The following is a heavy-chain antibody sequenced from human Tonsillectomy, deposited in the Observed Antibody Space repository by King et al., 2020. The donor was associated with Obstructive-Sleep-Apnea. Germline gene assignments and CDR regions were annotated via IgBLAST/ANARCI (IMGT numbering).Heavy chain of an antibody. J-gene: IGHJ5*01. CDR2: IYYSESA. Sequence: VQLQESGPGLVRPSETLSLTCSISGGSIKSYYWTWIRQSPGKGLEWIGSIYYSESAKYNPSLGSRVTISVDTSKNQFSLNLSSVTAADTAVYFCARVSGGAYCAADCYCDSWGQGSLVTVSS. CDR1: GGSIKSYY. V-gene: IGHV4-59*13. D-gene: IGHD2-21*02. CDR3: ARVSGGAYCAADCYCDS.